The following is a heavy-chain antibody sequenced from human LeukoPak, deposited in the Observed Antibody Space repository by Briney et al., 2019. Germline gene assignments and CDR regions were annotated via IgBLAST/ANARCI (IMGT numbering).Heavy chain of an antibody. CDR1: GFTFSSYG. CDR2: ISYDGSNK. J-gene: IGHJ6*03. D-gene: IGHD6-25*01. Sequence: GGSLRLSCAASGFTFSSYGMHWVRQAPGKGLEWVAVISYDGSNKYYADSVKGRFTISRDNSKNTLYLQMNSLRAEDTAVYYCAKDAADYYMDVWGKGTTVTVSS. CDR3: AKDAADYYMDV. V-gene: IGHV3-30*18.